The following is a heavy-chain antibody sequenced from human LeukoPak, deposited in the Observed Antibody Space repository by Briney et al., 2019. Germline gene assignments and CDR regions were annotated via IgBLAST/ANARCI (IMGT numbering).Heavy chain of an antibody. CDR2: INPNSGGT. CDR1: GYTFTGYY. Sequence: ASVKVSCKASGYTFTGYYMHWVRQAPGQGLEWMGWINPNSGGTNYAQKCQGRVTMTRDTSISTAYMELSRLRSDDTAVYYCARGAVTMVRGVITNWFDPWGQGTLVTVSS. V-gene: IGHV1-2*02. D-gene: IGHD3-10*01. CDR3: ARGAVTMVRGVITNWFDP. J-gene: IGHJ5*02.